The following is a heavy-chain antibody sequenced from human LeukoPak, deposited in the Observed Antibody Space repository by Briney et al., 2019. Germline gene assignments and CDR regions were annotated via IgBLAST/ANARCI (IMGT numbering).Heavy chain of an antibody. CDR2: IHSGSTT. J-gene: IGHJ6*02. D-gene: IGHD6-13*01. Sequence: AGGSLRLSCAASGFTVRSNYMRWVRPAPGRGLEWVSVIHSGSTTFYADSMKSRTTISRDDSKNTLYLQINRLRAEDTAVYYCATGSLGDYYYGMDVWGQGTTVTVSS. V-gene: IGHV3-66*01. CDR3: ATGSLGDYYYGMDV. CDR1: GFTVRSNY.